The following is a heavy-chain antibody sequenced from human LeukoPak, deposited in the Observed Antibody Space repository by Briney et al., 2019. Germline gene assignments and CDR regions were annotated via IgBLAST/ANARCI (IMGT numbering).Heavy chain of an antibody. Sequence: GGSLRLSCAASGFTFSSYAMHWVRQAPGKGLEWVAVISYDGSNKYYADSVKGRFTISRGNSKNSLYLQMNSLRAEDTAVYYWARDKVRPVITVTTMVCDYWGQGTLVTVSS. CDR2: ISYDGSNK. J-gene: IGHJ4*02. CDR1: GFTFSSYA. CDR3: ARDKVRPVITVTTMVCDY. V-gene: IGHV3-30*04. D-gene: IGHD4-17*01.